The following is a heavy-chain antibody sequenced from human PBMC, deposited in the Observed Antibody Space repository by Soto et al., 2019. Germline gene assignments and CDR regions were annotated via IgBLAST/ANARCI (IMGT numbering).Heavy chain of an antibody. CDR3: ARDYSSGWCLDY. CDR2: ISYDGNNK. D-gene: IGHD6-13*01. J-gene: IGHJ4*02. V-gene: IGHV3-30-3*01. Sequence: QVQLVESGGGVVQPGNSLRLSCAGSGFPFSAEAMPWVRQAPGKGLEWVAAISYDGNNKNHADSVKGRFTVSRDNSKNTLYLQIYSLRPEDTAVYYCARDYSSGWCLDYWGQGSLVTVSS. CDR1: GFPFSAEA.